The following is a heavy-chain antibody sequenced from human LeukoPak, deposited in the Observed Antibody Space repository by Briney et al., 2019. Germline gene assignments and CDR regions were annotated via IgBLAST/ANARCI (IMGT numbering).Heavy chain of an antibody. D-gene: IGHD3-10*01. V-gene: IGHV3-23*01. CDR1: GFTFSSYA. J-gene: IGHJ6*02. CDR2: ISGSGGST. CDR3: AKDSPSPGGSGERPYYYYGMDV. Sequence: PGGSLRLSCAASGFTFSSYAMSWVRQAPGKGLEWVSAISGSGGSTYYADSVKGRFTIPRDNSKNTLYLQMNSLRAEDTAVYYCAKDSPSPGGSGERPYYYYGMDVWGQGTTVTVSS.